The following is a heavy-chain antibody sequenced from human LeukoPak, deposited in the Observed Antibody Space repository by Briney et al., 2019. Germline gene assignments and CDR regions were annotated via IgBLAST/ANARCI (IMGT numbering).Heavy chain of an antibody. CDR2: ISGSGGST. Sequence: GGSLRLSCAASGFIFSSYGMSWVRQAPGKGLEWVSAISGSGGSTYYADSVKGRFTISRDNSKNSLYLQMNSLRAEDTAVYYCARDSGGIAAAGTIDYWGQGTLVTVSS. J-gene: IGHJ4*02. D-gene: IGHD6-13*01. CDR3: ARDSGGIAAAGTIDY. V-gene: IGHV3-23*01. CDR1: GFIFSSYG.